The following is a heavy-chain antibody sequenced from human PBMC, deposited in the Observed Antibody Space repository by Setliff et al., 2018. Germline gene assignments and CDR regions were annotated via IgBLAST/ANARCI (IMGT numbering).Heavy chain of an antibody. CDR1: GGTFSSYA. CDR3: ARVGTGGSGCPT. Sequence: SVKVSCKASGGTFSSYAISWVRQAPGQGLEWMGGIIPILGIANYAQKFQGRVTITADESTSTAYMELSSLRSEDTAVYYCARVGTGGSGCPTWGQGTLVTVSS. V-gene: IGHV1-69*10. D-gene: IGHD6-19*01. CDR2: IIPILGIA. J-gene: IGHJ5*02.